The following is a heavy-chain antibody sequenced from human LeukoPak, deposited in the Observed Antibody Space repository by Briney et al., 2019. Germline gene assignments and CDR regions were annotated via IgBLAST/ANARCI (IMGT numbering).Heavy chain of an antibody. CDR2: IKPDGSEK. V-gene: IGHV3-7*01. CDR3: ASGNYFDY. Sequence: PGGSLRLSCVASGFTFSNYWMSWVRQAPGKGLECVANIKPDGSEKYYVDSVKGRFTISRDNAKNSLFLQLNSLRAEDTAVYYCASGNYFDYWGQGTLVTVSS. CDR1: GFTFSNYW. J-gene: IGHJ4*02.